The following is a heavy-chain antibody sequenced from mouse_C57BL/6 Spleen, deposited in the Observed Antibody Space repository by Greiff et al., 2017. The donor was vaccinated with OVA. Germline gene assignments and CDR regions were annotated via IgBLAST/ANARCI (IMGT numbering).Heavy chain of an antibody. CDR1: GYTFTSYW. Sequence: QVQLQQPGAELVKPGASVKLSCKASGYTFTSYWMHWVKQRPGQGLEWIGMIHPNSGSTNYNEKFKSKATLTVDKSSSTAYMQLSSLTSEDSAVYYCARWSYDYADYYAMDDWGQGTSVTVSS. CDR2: IHPNSGST. J-gene: IGHJ4*01. V-gene: IGHV1-64*01. CDR3: ARWSYDYADYYAMDD. D-gene: IGHD2-4*01.